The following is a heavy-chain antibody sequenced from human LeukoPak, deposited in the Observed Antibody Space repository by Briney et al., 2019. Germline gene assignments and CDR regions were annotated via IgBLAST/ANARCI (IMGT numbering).Heavy chain of an antibody. Sequence: PGGSLRLSCAASGFTFSSYWMSWVRQAPGKGLEWVANIKQDGSEKYYVDSVKGRFTISRDNAKNSLYLQMNSLRAEDTAVYYCARAIQLWLLAYFDYWGQGTLVTVSS. D-gene: IGHD5-18*01. V-gene: IGHV3-7*01. CDR1: GFTFSSYW. CDR2: IKQDGSEK. J-gene: IGHJ4*02. CDR3: ARAIQLWLLAYFDY.